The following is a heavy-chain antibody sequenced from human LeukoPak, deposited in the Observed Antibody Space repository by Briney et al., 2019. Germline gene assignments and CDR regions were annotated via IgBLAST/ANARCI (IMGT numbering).Heavy chain of an antibody. V-gene: IGHV1-24*01. D-gene: IGHD1-7*01. CDR3: ATDLFRYNWNFGDY. Sequence: ASVKVSCKASGYTFTSYYMHWVRQAPGKGLEWMGGFDPEDGETIYAQKFQGRVTMTEDTSTDTAYMELSSLRSEDTAVYYCATDLFRYNWNFGDYWGQGTLVTVSS. CDR1: GYTFTSYY. J-gene: IGHJ4*02. CDR2: FDPEDGET.